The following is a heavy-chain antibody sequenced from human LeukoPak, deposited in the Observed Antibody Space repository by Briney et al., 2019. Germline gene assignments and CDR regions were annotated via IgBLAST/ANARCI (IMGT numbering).Heavy chain of an antibody. CDR1: GGSISSYY. Sequence: SETLSLTCTVSGGSISSYYWSWIRQPAGKGLEWIGRVYANDNTNYTPSLKGRVTMARDTSKNQFSLTLTSVTAADTAVYYCARGGNRYFDYWGQGTLVTVST. J-gene: IGHJ4*02. D-gene: IGHD2/OR15-2a*01. CDR3: ARGGNRYFDY. CDR2: VYANDNT. V-gene: IGHV4-4*07.